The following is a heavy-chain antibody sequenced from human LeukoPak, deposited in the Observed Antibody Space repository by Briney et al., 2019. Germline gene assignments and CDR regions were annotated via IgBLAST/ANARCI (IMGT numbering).Heavy chain of an antibody. CDR1: GFSLRTGGMG. CDR2: IYWDDDK. CDR3: AHRLTWDGSGSYDY. J-gene: IGHJ4*02. D-gene: IGHD3-10*01. Sequence: SGPTLVKPTQTLTLTCTFSGFSLRTGGMGVGWIRQPPGKALEWLALIYWDDDKRFNSTLKTRLTITKDTSKNQVVLTMTNMDPVDTATYYCAHRLTWDGSGSYDYWGQGTLVTVSS. V-gene: IGHV2-5*02.